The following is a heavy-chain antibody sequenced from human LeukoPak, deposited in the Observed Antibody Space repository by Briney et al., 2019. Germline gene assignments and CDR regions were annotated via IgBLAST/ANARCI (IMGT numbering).Heavy chain of an antibody. Sequence: SETLSLTCDVSLDSISSFYWSWIRQSAGAGLEWIGRIYTTGKTDYNPSLKSRVTVSVDTSRNQVSLKLRSVTAADTAVYYCARDVGASNFDYWGQGILVTVSS. CDR3: ARDVGASNFDY. V-gene: IGHV4-4*07. J-gene: IGHJ4*02. D-gene: IGHD1-26*01. CDR2: IYTTGKT. CDR1: LDSISSFY.